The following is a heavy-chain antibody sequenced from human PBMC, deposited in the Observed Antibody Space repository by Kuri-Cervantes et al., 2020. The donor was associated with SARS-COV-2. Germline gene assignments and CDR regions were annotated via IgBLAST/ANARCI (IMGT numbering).Heavy chain of an antibody. Sequence: ASVKVSCKASGGTFSSYAISWVRQAPGQGLEWMGGIIPIFGTANYAQKFQGRVTITADESTSTAYMELSSLRSEDTAVYYCARGLGIAAAFGAWGQGTLVTVSS. D-gene: IGHD6-13*01. J-gene: IGHJ5*02. V-gene: IGHV1-69*13. CDR3: ARGLGIAAAFGA. CDR2: IIPIFGTA. CDR1: GGTFSSYA.